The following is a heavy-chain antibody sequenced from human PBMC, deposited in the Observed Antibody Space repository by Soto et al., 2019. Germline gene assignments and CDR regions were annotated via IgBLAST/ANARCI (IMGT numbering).Heavy chain of an antibody. CDR2: ISSSSSYT. CDR3: ARVPYYDSSGYTFDY. D-gene: IGHD3-22*01. V-gene: IGHV3-11*06. CDR1: GFTFSDYY. Sequence: PGGSLRLSCAASGFTFSDYYMSWIRQAPGKGLEWVSYISSSSSYTNYADSVKGRFTISRDNAKNSLYLQMNSLRAEDTAVYYCARVPYYDSSGYTFDYWGQGTLVTVSS. J-gene: IGHJ4*02.